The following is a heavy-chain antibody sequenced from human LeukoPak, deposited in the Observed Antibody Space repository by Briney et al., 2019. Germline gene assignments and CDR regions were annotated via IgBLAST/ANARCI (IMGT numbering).Heavy chain of an antibody. CDR2: ISGSGGST. CDR1: GFTFSSYA. Sequence: PGGFLRLSCAASGFTFSSYAMSWVRQAPGKGLEWVSAISGSGGSTYYADSVKGRFTISRDNSKNTLYLQMNSLRAEDTAVYYCAKAEYSSNYGMDVWGQGTTVTVSS. V-gene: IGHV3-23*01. D-gene: IGHD6-6*01. CDR3: AKAEYSSNYGMDV. J-gene: IGHJ6*02.